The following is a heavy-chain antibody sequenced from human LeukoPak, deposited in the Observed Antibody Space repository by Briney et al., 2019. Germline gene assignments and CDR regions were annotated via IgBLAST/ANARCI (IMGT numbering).Heavy chain of an antibody. J-gene: IGHJ6*03. CDR3: ARGGRVQLWNYYYMDV. V-gene: IGHV7-4-1*02. CDR1: GYTFTSYA. Sequence: GASVKVSCKASGYTFTSYAMSWVRQAPGQGLEWMGWINTNTGNPTYAQGFTGRFVFSLDTSVSTAYLQISSLKAEDTAVYYCARGGRVQLWNYYYMDVWGKGTTVTVSS. D-gene: IGHD5-18*01. CDR2: INTNTGNP.